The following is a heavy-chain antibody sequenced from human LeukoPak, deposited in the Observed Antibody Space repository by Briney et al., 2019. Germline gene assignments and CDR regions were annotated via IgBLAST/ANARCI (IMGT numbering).Heavy chain of an antibody. CDR1: GGSISSGGYS. CDR3: ASLLWFGESFYFDY. J-gene: IGHJ4*02. Sequence: SQTLSLTCAVSGGSISSGGYSWSWIRQPPGKGLEWIGYIYHSGSTYYNPSLKSRVTISVDRSKNQFSLKLSSVTAADTAAYYCASLLWFGESFYFDYWGQGTLVTVSS. CDR2: IYHSGST. V-gene: IGHV4-30-2*01. D-gene: IGHD3-10*01.